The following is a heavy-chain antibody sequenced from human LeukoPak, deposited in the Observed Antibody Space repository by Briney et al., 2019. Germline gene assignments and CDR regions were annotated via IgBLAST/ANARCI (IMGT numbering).Heavy chain of an antibody. J-gene: IGHJ1*01. Sequence: GGSLRLSCAASGFTFSSYAMHWVRQAPGKGLEWVAVISYDGSNKYYADSVKGRFTISRDNSKNTLYLQVNSLRAEDTAVYYCARRRYSGSYPFQHWGQGTLVTVSS. CDR3: ARRRYSGSYPFQH. CDR1: GFTFSSYA. D-gene: IGHD1-26*01. V-gene: IGHV3-30-3*01. CDR2: ISYDGSNK.